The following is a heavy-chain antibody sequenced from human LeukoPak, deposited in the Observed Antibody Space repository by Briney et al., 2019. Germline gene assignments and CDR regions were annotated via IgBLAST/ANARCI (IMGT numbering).Heavy chain of an antibody. Sequence: PGGSLRLSCAASGFTVSSNDTSWVRQAPGKGLEWVSAISSTGGSTYYADSVKGRFTISRDNSKNTLYLQMNSLRAEDTAVYYCAKDQRTSITGPFDPWGQGTLVTVST. V-gene: IGHV3-23*01. CDR3: AKDQRTSITGPFDP. J-gene: IGHJ5*02. CDR2: ISSTGGST. D-gene: IGHD1-20*01. CDR1: GFTVSSND.